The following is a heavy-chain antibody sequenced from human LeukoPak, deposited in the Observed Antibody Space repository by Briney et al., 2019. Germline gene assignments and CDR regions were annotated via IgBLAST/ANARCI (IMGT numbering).Heavy chain of an antibody. J-gene: IGHJ4*01. CDR2: IYNSGAT. D-gene: IGHD6-13*01. V-gene: IGHV4-39*07. Sequence: SETLSLTCTVSGGSISSSSYYWSWIRQPPGKGPECIGNIYNSGATYYNPSLKSRVTISVHTSKNQISLKLSSVTAADTAVYYCARVVTAGSYYFDYWGHGTLVTVSS. CDR1: GGSISSSSYY. CDR3: ARVVTAGSYYFDY.